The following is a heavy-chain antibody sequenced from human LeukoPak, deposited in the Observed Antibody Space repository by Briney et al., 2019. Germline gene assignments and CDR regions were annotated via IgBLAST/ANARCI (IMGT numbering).Heavy chain of an antibody. CDR2: ISGSGEAT. CDR3: AKDRAYPNDVFDI. Sequence: GGSLRLSCAASGFTFSSYWMHWVRQAPGKGLEWVSAISGSGEATWYADSVKGRFSISRDTSKNTLFLQMSSLRADDTALYYCAKDRAYPNDVFDIWGQGTMVTVSS. V-gene: IGHV3-23*01. CDR1: GFTFSSYW. J-gene: IGHJ3*02. D-gene: IGHD2-21*01.